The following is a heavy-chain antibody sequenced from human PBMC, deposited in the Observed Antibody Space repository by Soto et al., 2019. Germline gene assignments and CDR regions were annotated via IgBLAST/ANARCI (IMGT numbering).Heavy chain of an antibody. CDR2: IYYSGST. J-gene: IGHJ5*02. V-gene: IGHV4-59*01. D-gene: IGHD6-6*01. Sequence: SVTLWLTCTVSAGCISSSYWCCIRLPPGKGLEWVGYIYYSGSTNYNPSLKSRVSISVDTTNNQYSLKLSSVTAADTPVYSCAREWHSSPSGGFDPWGQGTLVTVSS. CDR1: AGCISSSY. CDR3: AREWHSSPSGGFDP.